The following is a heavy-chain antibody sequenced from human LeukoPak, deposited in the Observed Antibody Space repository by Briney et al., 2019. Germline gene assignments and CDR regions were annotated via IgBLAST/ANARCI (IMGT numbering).Heavy chain of an antibody. D-gene: IGHD6-19*01. J-gene: IGHJ4*02. CDR1: GGSVNGYY. CDR3: ARDSGYISPE. V-gene: IGHV4-4*07. Sequence: SETLSLTCTVSGGSVNGYYWSWIRQSAGKGLEWIGRVFSSGNSNLNASLQSRVTMSVDTSKNQFSLRLTSVTAADTAVYYCARDSGYISPEWGQGTLVTVSS. CDR2: VFSSGNS.